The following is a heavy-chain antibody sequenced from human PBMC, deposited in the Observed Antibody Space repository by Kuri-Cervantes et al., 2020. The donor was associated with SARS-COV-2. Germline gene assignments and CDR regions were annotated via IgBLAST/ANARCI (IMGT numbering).Heavy chain of an antibody. CDR2: INQSGST. D-gene: IGHD3-22*01. Sequence: GSLRLSCAVYGGSFNNYYWSWIRQSPGKGLEWIGEINQSGSTNYNPSLKSRVTISPDTSKNQFSLKLSSVTAADTAVYYCARGATDISLVLVVMTGAAHYFDHWGRGTLVTVSS. J-gene: IGHJ4*02. CDR3: ARGATDISLVLVVMTGAAHYFDH. V-gene: IGHV4-34*01. CDR1: GGSFNNYY.